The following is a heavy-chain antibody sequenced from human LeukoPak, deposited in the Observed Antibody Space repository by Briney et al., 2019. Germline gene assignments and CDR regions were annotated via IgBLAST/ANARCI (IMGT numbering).Heavy chain of an antibody. Sequence: GGSLRLSCAASGFTFSDYYMAWIRQAPGKGLEWVSYIGSSGTTIYYADSVRGRFTISRDNAKNSLYLQVNSLRAEDTAVYYCGKTTVGYSSGQKPAWPVDYWGQGTLVTVSS. CDR3: GKTTVGYSSGQKPAWPVDY. D-gene: IGHD5-18*01. J-gene: IGHJ4*02. CDR1: GFTFSDYY. CDR2: IGSSGTTI. V-gene: IGHV3-11*01.